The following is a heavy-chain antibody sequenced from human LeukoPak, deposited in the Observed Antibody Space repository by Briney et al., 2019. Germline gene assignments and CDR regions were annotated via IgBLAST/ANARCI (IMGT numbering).Heavy chain of an antibody. Sequence: GGSLRLSCAASGFTFSSYAMSWVRQAPGKGLEWVSAISGSGGSTYYADSVKGRFTISRDNSKNTLYLQLNSLRAEGTGVYYCARGGDFWSGYSRGYYMDVWGKGTTVTVSS. J-gene: IGHJ6*03. CDR3: ARGGDFWSGYSRGYYMDV. V-gene: IGHV3-23*01. CDR1: GFTFSSYA. CDR2: ISGSGGST. D-gene: IGHD3-3*01.